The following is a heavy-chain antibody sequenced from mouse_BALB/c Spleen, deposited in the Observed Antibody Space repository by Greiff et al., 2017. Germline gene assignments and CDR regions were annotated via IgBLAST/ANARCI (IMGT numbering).Heavy chain of an antibody. V-gene: IGHV1-55*01. D-gene: IGHD1-1*01. CDR1: GYTFTSYW. CDR3: ARDLRYEVAY. Sequence: QVQLQQPGAELVRPGASVKLSCKASGYTFTSYWINWVKLRPGQGLEWIGDIYPGSGSTNYNEKFKGKATLTADTSSSTAYMQLSSLTSEDSAIYYCARDLRYEVAYWGQGTLVTVSA. J-gene: IGHJ3*01. CDR2: IYPGSGST.